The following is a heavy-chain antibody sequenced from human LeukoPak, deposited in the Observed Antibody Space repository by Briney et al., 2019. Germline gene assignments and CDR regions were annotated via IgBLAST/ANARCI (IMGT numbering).Heavy chain of an antibody. V-gene: IGHV3-23*01. J-gene: IGHJ4*01. D-gene: IGHD6-19*01. Sequence: GGSLRLSCAASGFTFSTYAMSWVRQAPGKGLEWVSGISPRGDKAYYADSVKGRFTISRDNSKNTLYLQMNSLRVEDTAIYYCAKERSAGWPFDYWGHGTLVTASS. CDR3: AKERSAGWPFDY. CDR1: GFTFSTYA. CDR2: ISPRGDKA.